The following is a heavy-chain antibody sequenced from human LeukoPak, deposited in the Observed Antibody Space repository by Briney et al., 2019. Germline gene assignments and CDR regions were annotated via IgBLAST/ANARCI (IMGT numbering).Heavy chain of an antibody. CDR1: GFTVSSNY. Sequence: PGGSLRLSCAASGFTVSSNYMSWVRQAPGKGLEWVSVIYSGGSTYYADSVKGRFTISRDNSKNTLYLQMNSLRAEDTAVYYCARECGGDCYYAFDIWGQGTMVTVSS. CDR2: IYSGGST. J-gene: IGHJ3*02. V-gene: IGHV3-53*01. D-gene: IGHD2-21*02. CDR3: ARECGGDCYYAFDI.